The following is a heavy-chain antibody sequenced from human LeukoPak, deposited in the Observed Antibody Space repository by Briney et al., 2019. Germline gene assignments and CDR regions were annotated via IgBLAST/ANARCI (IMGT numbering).Heavy chain of an antibody. CDR1: GFSIGNYG. CDR2: ISHDGGAR. Sequence: PGGSLSLSCAVSGFSIGNYGMHWVRQAPDKGLEWVAMISHDGGARYYGDSVKGRLTISRDNSENTLYLQMNSLRVEDTAVYYCARDWGSSGWYNWFDPWGQGTLVTVSS. J-gene: IGHJ5*02. D-gene: IGHD6-19*01. V-gene: IGHV3-30*03. CDR3: ARDWGSSGWYNWFDP.